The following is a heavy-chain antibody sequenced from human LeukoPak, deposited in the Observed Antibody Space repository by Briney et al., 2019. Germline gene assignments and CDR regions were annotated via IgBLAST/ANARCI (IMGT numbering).Heavy chain of an antibody. J-gene: IGHJ4*02. CDR1: GGTFSSYA. D-gene: IGHD2-2*01. CDR2: INPNSGGT. V-gene: IGHV1-2*04. CDR3: ARGAPYQSYDY. Sequence: GASVKVSCKASGGTFSSYAISWVRQAPGQGLEWMGWINPNSGGTNYAQKFQGWVTMTRDTSISTAYMELSRLRSDDTAVYYCARGAPYQSYDYWGQGTLVTVSS.